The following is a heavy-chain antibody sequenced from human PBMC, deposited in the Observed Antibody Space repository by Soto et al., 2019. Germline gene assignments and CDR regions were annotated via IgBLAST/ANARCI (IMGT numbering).Heavy chain of an antibody. J-gene: IGHJ4*02. CDR1: GGSFSGYY. D-gene: IGHD1-26*01. Sequence: QVQLQQWGAGLLKPSETLSLTCADYGGSFSGYYWSWIRQPPGKGLEWIGEINHSGSTNYNPSLKSRVTISVDPSKSQSSLKLSPVSAANTVVYFCARGGGYPPFDYWGQGTLVTVSS. CDR3: ARGGGYPPFDY. V-gene: IGHV4-34*01. CDR2: INHSGST.